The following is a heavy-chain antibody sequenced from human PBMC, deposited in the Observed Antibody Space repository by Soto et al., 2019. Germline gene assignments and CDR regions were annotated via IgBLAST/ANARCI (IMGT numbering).Heavy chain of an antibody. CDR2: IYHGDSDT. D-gene: IGHD3-3*01. CDR3: ARHDTIFGVKHYYYYGMDV. Sequence: GESLKISCKGSGYSFTSYWIGWVRQMPGKGLEWMGIIYHGDSDTRYSPSFHGQVTISADKSISTAYLQWSSLKASDTAMYYCARHDTIFGVKHYYYYGMDVWGQGTTVTVSS. CDR1: GYSFTSYW. J-gene: IGHJ6*02. V-gene: IGHV5-51*01.